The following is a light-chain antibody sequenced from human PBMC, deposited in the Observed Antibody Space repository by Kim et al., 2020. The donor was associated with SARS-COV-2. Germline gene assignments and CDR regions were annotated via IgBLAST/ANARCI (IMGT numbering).Light chain of an antibody. J-gene: IGLJ2*01. CDR3: QSYDSATVV. Sequence: GKTVTIACTRTSGGFASNHVQWYQQRPGSAPTNVIYQDNLRPSGVPDRFSGSIDSSSNSASLTISGLKTEDEAVYYCQSYDSATVVFGEGTQLTVL. CDR1: SGGFASNH. CDR2: QDN. V-gene: IGLV6-57*03.